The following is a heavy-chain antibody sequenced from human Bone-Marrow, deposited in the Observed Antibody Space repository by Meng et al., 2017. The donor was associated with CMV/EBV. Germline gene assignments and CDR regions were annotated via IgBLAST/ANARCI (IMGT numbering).Heavy chain of an antibody. Sequence: SCKASGFTFDDYAMHWVRQAPGKGLEWVSGISWNSGSIGYADSVKGRFTISRDNAKNSLYLQMNSLRAEDTAVYYCAREGSFHATDAFDIWGQGTMVTVSS. V-gene: IGHV3-9*01. CDR2: ISWNSGSI. CDR1: GFTFDDYA. J-gene: IGHJ3*02. D-gene: IGHD3-16*02. CDR3: AREGSFHATDAFDI.